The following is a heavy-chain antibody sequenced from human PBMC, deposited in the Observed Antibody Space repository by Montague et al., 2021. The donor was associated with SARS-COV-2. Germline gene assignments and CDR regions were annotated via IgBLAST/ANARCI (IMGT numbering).Heavy chain of an antibody. CDR3: VRDHPYGGPRGAYDI. J-gene: IGHJ3*02. D-gene: IGHD4-23*01. CDR1: GGSITGYY. Sequence: ETLSLTCPVSGGSITGYYWSWLRRSPGKGLEWIAYIYDGGAVNYNPSLGSRVTISTDTSKNQLSLKVNSVTAADTAVYYCVRDHPYGGPRGAYDIWGQGTVVTVSS. V-gene: IGHV4-59*01. CDR2: IYDGGAV.